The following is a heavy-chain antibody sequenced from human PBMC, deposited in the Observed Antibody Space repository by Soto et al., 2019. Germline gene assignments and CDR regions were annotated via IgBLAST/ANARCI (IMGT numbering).Heavy chain of an antibody. V-gene: IGHV1-69*02. Sequence: ASVKVSCKASGGTFSSYTISWVRQAPGQGLEWMGRIIPILGIANYAQKFQGRVTITADKSTSTAYMELSSLRSEDTAVYYCARSVLSGDWDHYYGMDVWGQGTTVTVSS. CDR1: GGTFSSYT. D-gene: IGHD2-21*02. CDR2: IIPILGIA. CDR3: ARSVLSGDWDHYYGMDV. J-gene: IGHJ6*02.